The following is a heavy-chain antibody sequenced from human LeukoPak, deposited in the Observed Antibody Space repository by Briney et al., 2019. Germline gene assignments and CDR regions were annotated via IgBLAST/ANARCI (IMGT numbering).Heavy chain of an antibody. CDR3: ARDKYYDILTGYYMSSYYYGMDV. Sequence: GASVKVFCKASGGTFSSYAISWVRQAPGQGLEWMGGIIPIFGTANYAQKFQGRVTITADESTSTAYMELSSLRSEDTAVYYCARDKYYDILTGYYMSSYYYGMDVRGQGTTVTVSS. CDR2: IIPIFGTA. V-gene: IGHV1-69*13. D-gene: IGHD3-9*01. J-gene: IGHJ6*02. CDR1: GGTFSSYA.